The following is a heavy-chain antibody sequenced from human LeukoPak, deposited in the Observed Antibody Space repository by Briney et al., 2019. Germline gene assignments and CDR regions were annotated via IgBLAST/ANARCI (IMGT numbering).Heavy chain of an antibody. D-gene: IGHD2-15*01. CDR1: GGSISSYY. J-gene: IGHJ4*02. Sequence: PSETLSLTCTVSGGSISSYYWSWIRQPPGKGLEWIGYIYCSGNSNYNPSLKSRVTISADTSKNEFSLKLSSVTAADTAIYYCATRSTGVAATFDSWGQGALVTVSS. CDR2: IYCSGNS. CDR3: ATRSTGVAATFDS. V-gene: IGHV4-59*01.